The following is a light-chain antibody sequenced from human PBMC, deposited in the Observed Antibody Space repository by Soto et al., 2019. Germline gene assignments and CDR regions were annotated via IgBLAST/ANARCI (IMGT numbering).Light chain of an antibody. CDR2: AAS. CDR1: QSISTNY. CDR3: QQYGRT. V-gene: IGKV3-20*01. J-gene: IGKJ5*01. Sequence: EVVLTQSPGTLSLSPGERATLSCRASQSISTNYLAWYQQKPGQAPRLLLYAASNRATGIPDRFSGSGSGTDFTLTISRLEPDDFALYYCQQYGRTFGQGTRLEIK.